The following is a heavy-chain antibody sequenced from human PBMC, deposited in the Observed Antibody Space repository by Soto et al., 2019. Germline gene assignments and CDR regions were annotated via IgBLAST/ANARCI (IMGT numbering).Heavy chain of an antibody. CDR3: AGRLHMITVVVIISGVLFDP. CDR1: GYTFTSYG. V-gene: IGHV1-18*01. Sequence: QVQLVQSGAEVKKPGSSVKVSCKASGYTFTSYGISWVRQAPGQGLEWMGWINTVYGNTDYTLKFQGRVTVTTDTSTNTADMELRCLRSHYTASYYCAGRLHMITVVVIISGVLFDPWGQGTLVTVSS. D-gene: IGHD3-22*01. CDR2: INTVYGNT. J-gene: IGHJ5*02.